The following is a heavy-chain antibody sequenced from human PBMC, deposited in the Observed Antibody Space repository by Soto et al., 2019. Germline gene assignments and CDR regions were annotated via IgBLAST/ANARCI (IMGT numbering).Heavy chain of an antibody. CDR3: ARDCCASGSHDF. V-gene: IGHV3-7*01. Sequence: RGSLRLSCAASGLSISNYWMSWVRQAPGQGLEWVANIKPDGSVRHYVDSVKGRFMISRDNAENSVYLQMNSLRVEDTGVYYCARDCCASGSHDFWGQGNLVTVSS. D-gene: IGHD3-10*01. CDR1: GLSISNYW. J-gene: IGHJ4*02. CDR2: IKPDGSVR.